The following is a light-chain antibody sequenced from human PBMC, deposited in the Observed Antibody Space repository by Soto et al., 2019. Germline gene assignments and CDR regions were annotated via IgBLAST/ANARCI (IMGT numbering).Light chain of an antibody. Sequence: QSALTQPASVSGSPGQSITISCTGTSSDVGSYNLVSWYQQHPGKAPKLMIYEGSKRPSGIPERFSGSNSGNTATLTISRVEAGDEADFFCHVWDSSSAHVIFGGGTKVTVL. CDR1: SSDVGSYNL. J-gene: IGLJ2*01. CDR3: HVWDSSSAHVI. CDR2: EGS. V-gene: IGLV2-14*02.